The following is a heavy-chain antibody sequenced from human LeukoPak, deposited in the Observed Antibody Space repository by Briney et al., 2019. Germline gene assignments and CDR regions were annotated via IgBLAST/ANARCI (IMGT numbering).Heavy chain of an antibody. Sequence: GGSLRLSCAASGFTFSNYAMHWFRQAPGKGLKYVSAISNHGSHTYYANSVKGRFTISRDNSKNTLYLQMGSLRAEDMAVYYCARVGDLNYFDYWGQRTLVTVSS. D-gene: IGHD3-16*01. J-gene: IGHJ4*02. CDR1: GFTFSNYA. CDR3: ARVGDLNYFDY. V-gene: IGHV3-64*01. CDR2: ISNHGSHT.